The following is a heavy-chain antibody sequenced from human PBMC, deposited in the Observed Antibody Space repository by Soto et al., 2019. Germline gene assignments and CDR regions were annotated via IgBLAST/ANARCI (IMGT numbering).Heavy chain of an antibody. CDR2: IKQDGSEK. Sequence: EVQLVESGGGLVQPGGSLSLSCAASGFTFSSYWMSWVRQAPGKGLEWVAHIKQDGSEKYYVDSVKGRFTISRDNAKNSLSLQMNSLRAEDTAVYYCATERGSGLPEEKGFGSRGQGTLVTVSS. D-gene: IGHD3-10*01. V-gene: IGHV3-7*01. CDR3: ATERGSGLPEEKGFGS. J-gene: IGHJ5*01. CDR1: GFTFSSYW.